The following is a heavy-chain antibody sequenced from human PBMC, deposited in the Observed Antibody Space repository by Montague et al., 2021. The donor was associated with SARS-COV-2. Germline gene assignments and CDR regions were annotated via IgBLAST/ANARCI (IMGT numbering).Heavy chain of an antibody. CDR2: ISGSGGST. V-gene: IGHV3-23*01. D-gene: IGHD6-13*01. Sequence: SLRLSCAASGFTFSSYVMSWVRQAPGKGLEWVSAISGSGGSTYYADSVKGRFTISRDNSKNTLYLQMNSLRAEDTAVYYCAKEISSNWIASYYGMDVWGQGTTVTVSS. CDR3: AKEISSNWIASYYGMDV. CDR1: GFTFSSYV. J-gene: IGHJ6*02.